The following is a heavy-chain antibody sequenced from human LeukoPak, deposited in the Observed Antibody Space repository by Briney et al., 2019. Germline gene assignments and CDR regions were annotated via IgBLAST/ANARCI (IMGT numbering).Heavy chain of an antibody. D-gene: IGHD1-7*01. J-gene: IGHJ3*02. CDR2: ISSSSSYI. V-gene: IGHV3-21*01. CDR3: ARDRDNWNYVRDAFDI. CDR1: GFTFSSYS. Sequence: PGGSLRLSCAASGFTFSSYSMNWVRQAPGKGLEWVSSISSSSSYIYYADSVKGRFTISRDNAKNSLYLQMNSLRAEDTAVYYCARDRDNWNYVRDAFDIWGQGTMVTVSS.